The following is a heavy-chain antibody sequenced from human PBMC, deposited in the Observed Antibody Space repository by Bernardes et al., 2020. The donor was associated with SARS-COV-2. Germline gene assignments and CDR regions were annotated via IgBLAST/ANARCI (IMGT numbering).Heavy chain of an antibody. CDR3: ARMGGLLRFLEWLPYYYYYMDV. V-gene: IGHV4-59*01. Sequence: LSLTCTVSGGSISSYYWSWIRQPPGKGLEWIGYIYYSGSTNYNPSLKSRVTISVDTSKNQFSLKLSSVTAADTAVYYCARMGGLLRFLEWLPYYYYYMDVWGKGTTVTVSS. D-gene: IGHD3-3*01. J-gene: IGHJ6*03. CDR2: IYYSGST. CDR1: GGSISSYY.